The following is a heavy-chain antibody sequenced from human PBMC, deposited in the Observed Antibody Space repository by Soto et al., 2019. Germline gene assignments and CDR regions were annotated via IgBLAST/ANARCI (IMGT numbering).Heavy chain of an antibody. CDR1: GGSINSFY. V-gene: IGHV4-4*07. J-gene: IGHJ4*02. CDR2: IFSSGST. CDR3: AREGSYSAYNFAHGIQLWSFDF. D-gene: IGHD5-12*01. Sequence: SEPLSLTCTVSGGSINSFYWSWVRQPSGRGLEWIGRIFSSGSTSFNPSLESRVAMSVDTSKNHFSLNLSSVTAADMAVYYCAREGSYSAYNFAHGIQLWSFDFWGQGALVTVSS.